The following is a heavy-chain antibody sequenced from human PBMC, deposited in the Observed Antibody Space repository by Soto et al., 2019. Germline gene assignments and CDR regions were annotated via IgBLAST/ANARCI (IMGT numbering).Heavy chain of an antibody. J-gene: IGHJ4*02. V-gene: IGHV1-8*01. CDR3: ARTDCTNGVCYTHFDY. Sequence: GASVKVSCKASGYTFTSYDINWVRQATGQGLEWMGWMNPNSGNTGYAQKFQGRVTMTRNTSISTAYMELSSLRSEDTAVYYCARTDCTNGVCYTHFDYWGQGTLVTVSS. CDR2: MNPNSGNT. CDR1: GYTFTSYD. D-gene: IGHD2-8*01.